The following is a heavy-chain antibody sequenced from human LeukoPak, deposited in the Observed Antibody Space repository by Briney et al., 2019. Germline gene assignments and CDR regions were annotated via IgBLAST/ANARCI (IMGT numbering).Heavy chain of an antibody. D-gene: IGHD6-19*01. J-gene: IGHJ4*02. CDR3: ARGPLPWGSSGWYTDY. V-gene: IGHV3-30-3*01. CDR1: GFTFSSYA. CDR2: ISYDGSNK. Sequence: PGRSLRLSCAASGFTFSSYAMHRVRQAPGKGLEWVAVISYDGSNKYYADSVKGRFTISRDNSKNTLYLQMNSLRAEDTAVYYCARGPLPWGSSGWYTDYWGQGTLVTVSS.